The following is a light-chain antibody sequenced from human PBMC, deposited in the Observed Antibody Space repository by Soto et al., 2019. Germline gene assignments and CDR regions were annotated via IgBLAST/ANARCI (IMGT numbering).Light chain of an antibody. Sequence: QSALTQPRSVSGSPGQSVTISCTGTSSDVGIYNYVSWYQQHPGKAPKLIIFDVTKRPSGVPDRFSGSKSGNTASLTISGLQAEDEADYFCCSYGGAYTFVIFGGGTKLTV. J-gene: IGLJ2*01. V-gene: IGLV2-11*01. CDR2: DVT. CDR1: SSDVGIYNY. CDR3: CSYGGAYTFVI.